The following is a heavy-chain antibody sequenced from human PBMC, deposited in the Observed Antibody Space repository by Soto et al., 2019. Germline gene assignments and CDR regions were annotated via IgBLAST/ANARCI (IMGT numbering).Heavy chain of an antibody. CDR2: IYWNDDK. D-gene: IGHD1-26*01. V-gene: IGHV2-5*01. CDR3: AHRARRWMGWEANWFDP. Sequence: QITLKESGPTLVKPTQTLTLTCTFSGFSLSTSGVGVGWIRQPPGKALECLALIYWNDDKRYSPSLKSRLTITKDTSKSQVVLTMTNMDPVDTATYYCAHRARRWMGWEANWFDPWGQGTLVTGSS. CDR1: GFSLSTSGVG. J-gene: IGHJ5*02.